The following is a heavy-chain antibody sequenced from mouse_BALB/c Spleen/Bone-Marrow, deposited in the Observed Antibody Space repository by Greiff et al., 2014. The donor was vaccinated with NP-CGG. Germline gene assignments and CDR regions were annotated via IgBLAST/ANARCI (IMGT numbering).Heavy chain of an antibody. D-gene: IGHD2-1*01. CDR2: INPGSGGT. Sequence: QVQLQQSGAELVRPGTSVKVSCKASGYAFTNYLIEWVKQRPGQGLEWIGVINPGSGGTNYNEKFKGKATLTADKSSSTAYMQLSSVTTDDSAVYFYARIYYGNYYWGQGTTLTVSS. CDR3: ARIYYGNYY. V-gene: IGHV1-54*01. CDR1: GYAFTNYL. J-gene: IGHJ2*01.